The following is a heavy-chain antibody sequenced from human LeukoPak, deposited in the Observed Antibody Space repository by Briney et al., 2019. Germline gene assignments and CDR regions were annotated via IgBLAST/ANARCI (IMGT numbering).Heavy chain of an antibody. CDR3: TRTEWPDDWYFDL. D-gene: IGHD3-3*01. Sequence: GGSLRLSCTASGFTFGDYAMSWVRQAPGKGLECVGFIRSKAYGGTTEYAASVKGRFTISRDDSKSIAYLQMNSLKTEDTAVYYCTRTEWPDDWYFDLWGRGTLVTVSS. CDR2: IRSKAYGGTT. CDR1: GFTFGDYA. J-gene: IGHJ2*01. V-gene: IGHV3-49*04.